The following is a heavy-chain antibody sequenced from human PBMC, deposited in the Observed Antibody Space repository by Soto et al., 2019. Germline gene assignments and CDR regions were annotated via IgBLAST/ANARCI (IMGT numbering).Heavy chain of an antibody. J-gene: IGHJ4*02. CDR3: AKFSATSIFDISSAPDY. CDR2: IKWDASEK. D-gene: IGHD3-3*01. CDR1: GFTFGYYW. V-gene: IGHV3-7*03. Sequence: AGGSLRLSCGASGFTFGYYWMSWVRQAPGKGLEWLATIKWDASEKKYVDSVKGRFTMSRDNAKNSVYLQMNSLRAEDTAIYYCAKFSATSIFDISSAPDYWGQGTLVTVSS.